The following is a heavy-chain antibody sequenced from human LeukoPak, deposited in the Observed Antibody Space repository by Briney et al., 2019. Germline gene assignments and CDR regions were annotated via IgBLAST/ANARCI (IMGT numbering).Heavy chain of an antibody. D-gene: IGHD3-10*01. CDR1: GDSISGYD. J-gene: IGHJ5*02. Sequence: PSETLSLTCTVSGDSISGYDWSWIRQPPGKGLEWIGYIYYTGSPNYNPSLKSRVTISVDTSKNQFSLKLSSVTAADAAVYYCARETRSGSLNWFDPWGQGTLVTVSS. CDR2: IYYTGSP. CDR3: ARETRSGSLNWFDP. V-gene: IGHV4-59*01.